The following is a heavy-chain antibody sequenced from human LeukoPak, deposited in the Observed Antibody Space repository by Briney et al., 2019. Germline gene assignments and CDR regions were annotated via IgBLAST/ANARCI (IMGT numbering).Heavy chain of an antibody. CDR3: ARENYDILTYFGTGMDV. CDR1: GGSFSGYY. Sequence: ETLSLTCAVYGGSFSGYYWSWIRQPPGKGLEWVANIKQDGREKYYVDSLKGRFTISRDNAKNSLYLQMNSLRAEDTAVYHCARENYDILTYFGTGMDVWGQGTTVTVSS. V-gene: IGHV3-7*04. D-gene: IGHD3-9*01. J-gene: IGHJ6*02. CDR2: IKQDGREK.